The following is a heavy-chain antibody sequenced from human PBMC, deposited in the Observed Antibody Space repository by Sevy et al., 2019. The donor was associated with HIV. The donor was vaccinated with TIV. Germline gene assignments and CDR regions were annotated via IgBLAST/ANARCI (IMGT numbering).Heavy chain of an antibody. CDR3: ARDALLRGGYLDY. D-gene: IGHD3-10*01. CDR1: GYTFTDYY. Sequence: ASVKVSCKASGYTFTDYYIHWVRQAPGQGVEWMGWINPNSGGTNYAQKFQGRVTMTRDTSIGTAYMELSRLRSDDTAVYYCARDALLRGGYLDYWGQGALVTVSS. CDR2: INPNSGGT. V-gene: IGHV1-2*02. J-gene: IGHJ4*02.